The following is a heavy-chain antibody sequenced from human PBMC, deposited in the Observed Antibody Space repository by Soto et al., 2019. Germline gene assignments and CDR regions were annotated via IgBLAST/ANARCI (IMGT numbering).Heavy chain of an antibody. D-gene: IGHD6-19*01. CDR1: GYSISSGSY. CDR3: AKADVLVVAGGTFDY. Sequence: PSETLSLTCTVSGYSISSGSYCWWIRQPPGEGPEWIASIDPGGTTFYNPSLKSRVTVSVDKSNNQFSPKLRSVTAADTAVYYCAKADVLVVAGGTFDYWGHGTSVTVSS. V-gene: IGHV4-38-2*02. CDR2: IDPGGTT. J-gene: IGHJ4*01.